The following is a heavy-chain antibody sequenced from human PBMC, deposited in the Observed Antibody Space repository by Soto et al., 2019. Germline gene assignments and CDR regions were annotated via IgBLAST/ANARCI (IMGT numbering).Heavy chain of an antibody. Sequence: SETLSLTCAVYGGSFSGYYWSWIRQPPGKGLEWIGEINHSGSTNYNPSLKSRVTISVDTSKNQFSLKLSSVTAADTAVYYCARRYCSSTSCPDFDYWGQGTLVTVSS. CDR3: ARRYCSSTSCPDFDY. CDR1: GGSFSGYY. D-gene: IGHD2-2*01. V-gene: IGHV4-34*01. CDR2: INHSGST. J-gene: IGHJ4*02.